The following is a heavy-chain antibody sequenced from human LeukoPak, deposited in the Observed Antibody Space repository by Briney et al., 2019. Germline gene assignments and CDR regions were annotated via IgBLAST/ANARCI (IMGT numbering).Heavy chain of an antibody. V-gene: IGHV3-23*01. CDR1: GFTFATYP. D-gene: IGHD2-2*01. J-gene: IGHJ4*02. CDR3: AKVTSSYNYFDY. CDR2: FSGSGGRT. Sequence: PGGSLRLSCEASGFTFATYPMSWVPQAPGKGLEWVSTFSGSGGRTLYADSVKGRFTISRDNSKNTLSLQMNSLRAEDTAVYYCAKVTSSYNYFDYWGQGSLVTVSS.